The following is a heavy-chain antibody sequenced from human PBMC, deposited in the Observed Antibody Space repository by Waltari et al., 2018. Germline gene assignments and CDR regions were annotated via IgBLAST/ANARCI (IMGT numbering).Heavy chain of an antibody. CDR2: INPNGGGT. CDR3: ARDSGTIFGVIDFDY. D-gene: IGHD3-3*01. J-gene: IGHJ4*02. V-gene: IGHV1-2*02. Sequence: QVQLVQSGAEVKKPGASVKVSCKASGYTFTGYYMHWVRQAPGQGLEWMGWINPNGGGTTYAQKCQGRVTMTRDTSISTAYMELSRLRSDDTAVYYCARDSGTIFGVIDFDYWGQGTLVTVSS. CDR1: GYTFTGYY.